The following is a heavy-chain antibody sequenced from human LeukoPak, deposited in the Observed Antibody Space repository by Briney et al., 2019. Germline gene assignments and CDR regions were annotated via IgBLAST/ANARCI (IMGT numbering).Heavy chain of an antibody. CDR3: ASQKYYYYYYMDV. CDR1: GYTFTSYD. Sequence: GASVKVSCKASGYTFTSYDINWVRQATGQGLEWMGWINPNSGGTNYAQKFQGRVTMTRDTSISTAYMELSRLRSDDTAVYYCASQKYYYYYYMDVWGKGTTVTVSS. V-gene: IGHV1-2*02. CDR2: INPNSGGT. J-gene: IGHJ6*03.